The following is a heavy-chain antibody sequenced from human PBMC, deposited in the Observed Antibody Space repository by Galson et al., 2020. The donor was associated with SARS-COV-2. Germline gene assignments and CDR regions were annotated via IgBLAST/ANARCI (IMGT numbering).Heavy chain of an antibody. Sequence: SETLSLTCAVSGTSISSGSYSWNWLRQPPGKGLEWIGYISHSGGTYYNPSLKSRVTISVYRSKNPFSLRLCSVTAADTAVYYCARLHYGEYAPEAFDILGPGTRVTVSS. D-gene: IGHD4-17*01. CDR1: GTSISSGSYS. CDR3: ARLHYGEYAPEAFDI. V-gene: IGHV4-30-2*01. J-gene: IGHJ3*02. CDR2: ISHSGGT.